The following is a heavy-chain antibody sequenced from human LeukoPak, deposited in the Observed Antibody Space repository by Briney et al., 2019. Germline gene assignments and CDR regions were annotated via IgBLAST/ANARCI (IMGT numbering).Heavy chain of an antibody. CDR2: SKSKAYGGTT. CDR3: GSGNGWYSPNY. Sequence: NPGGSLRLSCAASGFTFGDYAMSWFRQAPGKGLEWVSFSKSKAYGGTTEYAASVKGRFTISRDDSKNIAYLQMNSLKTEDTAVYYCGSGNGWYSPNYWGQGTLVTVSS. D-gene: IGHD6-19*01. V-gene: IGHV3-49*05. J-gene: IGHJ4*02. CDR1: GFTFGDYA.